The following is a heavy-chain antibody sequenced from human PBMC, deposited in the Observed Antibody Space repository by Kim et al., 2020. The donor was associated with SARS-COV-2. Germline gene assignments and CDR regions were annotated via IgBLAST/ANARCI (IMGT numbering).Heavy chain of an antibody. V-gene: IGHV3-33*01. CDR3: ARVIRDGYNFGLEY. D-gene: IGHD5-12*01. Sequence: GGSLRLSCAASGFTFSSYGMHWVRQAPGKGLEWVAVIWYDGSNKYYADSVKGRFTISRDNSKNTLYLQMNSLRAEDTAVYYCARVIRDGYNFGLEYWGQGTLVTVSS. J-gene: IGHJ4*02. CDR1: GFTFSSYG. CDR2: IWYDGSNK.